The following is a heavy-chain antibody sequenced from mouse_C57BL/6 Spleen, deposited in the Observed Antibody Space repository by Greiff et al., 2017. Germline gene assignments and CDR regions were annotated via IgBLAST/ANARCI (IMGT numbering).Heavy chain of an antibody. CDR2: LYPGSGST. D-gene: IGHD1-1*01. J-gene: IGHJ1*03. CDR1: GYTFTSYW. CDR3: ARSSYYYGSSYGYFDV. Sequence: QVQLQQPGAELVKPGASVKMSCKASGYTFTSYWITWVKQRPGQGLEWIGDLYPGSGSTNYNEKFKSKATLTVDTSSSTAYMQLSSLTSEDSAVYYCARSSYYYGSSYGYFDVWGTGTTVTVSS. V-gene: IGHV1-55*01.